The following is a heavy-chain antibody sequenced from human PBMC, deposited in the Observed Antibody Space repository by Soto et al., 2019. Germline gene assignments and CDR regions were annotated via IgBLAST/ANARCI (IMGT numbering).Heavy chain of an antibody. CDR2: IYEAGAT. J-gene: IGHJ4*02. CDR1: GGSISRGGYY. V-gene: IGHV4-31*11. Sequence: SETLSLTCGVSGGSISRGGYYWSWIRQHPGEGLEYIGYIYEAGATYYKPSLKSRVSISADTSKNQFSLKLSSVTGADTAVYFCARIAVPGASYWGQGTLVTVSS. D-gene: IGHD7-27*01. CDR3: ARIAVPGASY.